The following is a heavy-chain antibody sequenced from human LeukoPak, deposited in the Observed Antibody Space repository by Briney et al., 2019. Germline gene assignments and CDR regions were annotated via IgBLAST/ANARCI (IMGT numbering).Heavy chain of an antibody. V-gene: IGHV3-30*18. CDR2: ISYDGSNK. CDR3: AKDPVDTAMGLFDY. CDR1: GFNFSYYG. Sequence: GGSLRLSCAASGFNFSYYGMYWVRQAPGKGLESVAVISYDGSNKYYADSVKGRFTISRDNSKNTLYLQMNSLRAEDTAVYYCAKDPVDTAMGLFDYWGQGTLVTVSS. J-gene: IGHJ4*02. D-gene: IGHD5-18*01.